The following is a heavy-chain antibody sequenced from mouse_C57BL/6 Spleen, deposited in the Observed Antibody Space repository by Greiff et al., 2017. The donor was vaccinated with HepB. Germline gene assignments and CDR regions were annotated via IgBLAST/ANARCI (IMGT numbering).Heavy chain of an antibody. CDR1: GYTFTSYW. D-gene: IGHD1-2*01. J-gene: IGHJ2*01. CDR3: ARGAYCDYIDH. CDR2: IYPGNSDT. Sequence: EVKLLQSGTVLARPGASVKMSCKTSGYTFTSYWMHWVKQRPGQGLEWIGAIYPGNSDTNYNQKFKGKAKLAAATSSSTAYMELRSLTNEDSAISDDARGAYCDYIDHWGQGTTLTVSP. V-gene: IGHV1-5*01.